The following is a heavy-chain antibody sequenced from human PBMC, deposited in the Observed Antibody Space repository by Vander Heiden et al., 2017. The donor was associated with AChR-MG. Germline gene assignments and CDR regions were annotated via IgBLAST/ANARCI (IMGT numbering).Heavy chain of an antibody. CDR1: GGSVSSGSYY. D-gene: IGHD2-15*01. J-gene: IGHJ5*02. CDR3: ARDGGGYCSGGSCISNWFDP. V-gene: IGHV4-61*01. Sequence: QVQLQESGPGLVKPSETLSLTCTVSGGSVSSGSYYWSWIRQPPGKGLEWIGYIYYRGATNYNPSLKSRVTIAVDTSKNQFSLKLSSVTAADTAVYYCARDGGGYCSGGSCISNWFDPWGHGTLITLSS. CDR2: IYYRGAT.